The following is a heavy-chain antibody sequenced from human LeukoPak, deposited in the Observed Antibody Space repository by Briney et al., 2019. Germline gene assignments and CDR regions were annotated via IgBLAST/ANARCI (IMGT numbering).Heavy chain of an antibody. D-gene: IGHD3-22*01. Sequence: KPSETLSLTCAVYGGSFSGYYWSWIRQPPGKGLEWIGEINHSGSTNYNPSLKSRVTISVDTSKNQFSLKLSSVTAADTAVYYCARLPPRRMIVPEILDYWGQGTLVTVSS. CDR3: ARLPPRRMIVPEILDY. CDR2: INHSGST. CDR1: GGSFSGYY. J-gene: IGHJ4*02. V-gene: IGHV4-34*01.